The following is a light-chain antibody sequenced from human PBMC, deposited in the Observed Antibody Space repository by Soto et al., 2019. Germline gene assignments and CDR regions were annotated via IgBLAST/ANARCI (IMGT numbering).Light chain of an antibody. J-gene: IGKJ3*01. CDR1: QSIRSY. CDR2: EAS. CDR3: QQSYTTPFT. V-gene: IGKV1-39*01. Sequence: DIQMTQSPSSLSASVGDRVTITCRASQSIRSYLNWYQQKPEKAPELLIYEASSLQSGVPSRFSGSGSGTEFTLTISSLQPEDFATYYCQQSYTTPFTFGPGTKVDIK.